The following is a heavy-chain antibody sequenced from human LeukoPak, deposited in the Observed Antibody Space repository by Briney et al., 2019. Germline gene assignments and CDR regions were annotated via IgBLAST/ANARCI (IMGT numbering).Heavy chain of an antibody. CDR1: GFTFSYYW. CDR3: ARYGGYKLFDY. D-gene: IGHD5-12*01. J-gene: IGHJ4*02. Sequence: PGGSLRLSCAASGFTFSYYWMSWVRQAPGKGLEWVANIKQDGSEIYYVDSVKGRFTISRDNAKNSLYLHMNILRAEDTAVYYCARYGGYKLFDYWGQGTLVTVSS. V-gene: IGHV3-7*04. CDR2: IKQDGSEI.